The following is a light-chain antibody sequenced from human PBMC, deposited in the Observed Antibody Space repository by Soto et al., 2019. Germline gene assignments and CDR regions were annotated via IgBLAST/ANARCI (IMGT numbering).Light chain of an antibody. CDR2: DVN. CDR3: TSYTSISTYV. V-gene: IGLV2-14*01. J-gene: IGLJ1*01. CDR1: SSDVGAYNF. Sequence: QSALAPPASMSGSPGKSISISCPGTSSDVGAYNFVSWYQQHPDKAPKLVIFDVNNRPSGVSNRFSGSKSGNTASLTISGLRAEGEADYYCTSYTSISTYVFGTGTKVTVL.